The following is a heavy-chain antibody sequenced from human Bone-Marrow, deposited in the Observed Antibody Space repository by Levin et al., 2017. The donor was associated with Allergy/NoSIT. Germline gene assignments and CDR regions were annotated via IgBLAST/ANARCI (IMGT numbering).Heavy chain of an antibody. J-gene: IGHJ4*02. D-gene: IGHD2-15*01. CDR1: EFTFSTYA. CDR3: ARAKVTMVVEIIESYFDY. CDR2: ISSDGSNE. V-gene: IGHV3-30-3*01. Sequence: GGSLRLSCAASEFTFSTYAMHWVRQAPGKGLEWVAVISSDGSNEYYADSVKGRFTISRDNSKNTLYLQMNSLRGEDTAVSYCARAKVTMVVEIIESYFDYRGQGTLVTVSS.